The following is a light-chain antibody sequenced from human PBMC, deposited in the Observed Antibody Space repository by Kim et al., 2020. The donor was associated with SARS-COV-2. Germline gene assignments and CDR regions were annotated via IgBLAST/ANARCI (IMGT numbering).Light chain of an antibody. CDR3: QQYNSYSYT. CDR2: KAS. CDR1: QSISSW. Sequence: ASVGDRVTITCRASQSISSWLAWYQQKPGKAPKLLIYKASSLESGVPSRFSGSGSGTEFTLTISSLQPDDFATYYCQQYNSYSYTFGQGTKVDIK. J-gene: IGKJ2*01. V-gene: IGKV1-5*03.